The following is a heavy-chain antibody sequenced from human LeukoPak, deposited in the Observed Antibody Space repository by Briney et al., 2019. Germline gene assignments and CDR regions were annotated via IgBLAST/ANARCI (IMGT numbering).Heavy chain of an antibody. V-gene: IGHV4-38-2*02. D-gene: IGHD2-15*01. Sequence: SSETLSLTCTVSGYSISSGYYWGWIRQPPGKGLEWIGSIYHSGSTYYNPSLKSRVTISVDTSKNQFSLKLSSMTAADTAVYYCARGVVAAPTNFDYWGQGTLVTVSS. CDR1: GYSISSGYY. CDR2: IYHSGST. J-gene: IGHJ4*02. CDR3: ARGVVAAPTNFDY.